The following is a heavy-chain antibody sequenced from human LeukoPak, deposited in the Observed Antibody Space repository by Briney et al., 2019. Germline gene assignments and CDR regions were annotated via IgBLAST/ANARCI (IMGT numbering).Heavy chain of an antibody. CDR1: GGSLSSGGYY. D-gene: IGHD3-22*01. Sequence: SETLSLTCTVSGGSLSSGGYYWIWIRQPPGKGLEWIGYIYHSGSTYYHPSLKSRVTISVDRSKNQFSLKLSSVTAADTAVYYCARASGYYDSSGYSPGGYYYMDVWGKGTTVTVSS. V-gene: IGHV4-30-2*01. J-gene: IGHJ6*03. CDR3: ARASGYYDSSGYSPGGYYYMDV. CDR2: IYHSGST.